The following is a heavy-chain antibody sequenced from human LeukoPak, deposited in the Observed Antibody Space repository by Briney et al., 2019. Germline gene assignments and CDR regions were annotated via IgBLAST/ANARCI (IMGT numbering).Heavy chain of an antibody. J-gene: IGHJ4*02. Sequence: GGSLRLSCAASGFTFSSYSMNWVRQAPGKGLEWVSSIGGTSSSLYYAESVKGRFTTSRDNARNSLYLQMNSLRAEDTALYYCAKGRYYYGSGESPTDYWGQGTLVTVSS. CDR1: GFTFSSYS. CDR2: IGGTSSSL. CDR3: AKGRYYYGSGESPTDY. V-gene: IGHV3-21*04. D-gene: IGHD3-10*01.